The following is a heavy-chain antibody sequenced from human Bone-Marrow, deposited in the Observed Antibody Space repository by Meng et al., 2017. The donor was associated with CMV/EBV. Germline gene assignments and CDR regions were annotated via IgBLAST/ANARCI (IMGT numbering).Heavy chain of an antibody. V-gene: IGHV1-46*01. D-gene: IGHD4-11*01. CDR2: INPSGGST. Sequence: ASVKVSCKASGYTFTGYYMHWVRQAPGQGLEWMGIINPSGGSTSYAQKFQGRGTMTRDTSTSTVYKELSSLRSEDTAVYYCARAEVYRNYDGWGQGTLVTVSS. J-gene: IGHJ4*02. CDR3: ARAEVYRNYDG. CDR1: GYTFTGYY.